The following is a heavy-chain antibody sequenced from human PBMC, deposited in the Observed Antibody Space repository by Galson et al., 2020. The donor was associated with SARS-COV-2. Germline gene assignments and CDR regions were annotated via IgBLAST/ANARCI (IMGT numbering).Heavy chain of an antibody. CDR2: IFFDGSEK. Sequence: GESLKISCAASGFTFSDHAMHWVRQAPGKGLEWVAQIFFDGSEKYYGDSVRGRFTISRDSSKNTVYLQMNNLRVDDTAVYYCARDVQSSRGWAFDYWGQGTLLTVSS. CDR1: GFTFSDHA. V-gene: IGHV3-33*01. D-gene: IGHD6-19*01. J-gene: IGHJ4*02. CDR3: ARDVQSSRGWAFDY.